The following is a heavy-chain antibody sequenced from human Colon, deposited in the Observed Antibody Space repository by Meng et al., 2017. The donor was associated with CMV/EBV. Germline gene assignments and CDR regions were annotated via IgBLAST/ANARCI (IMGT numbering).Heavy chain of an antibody. J-gene: IGHJ4*02. D-gene: IGHD1-14*01. Sequence: GGSLRLSCVASGLTFSSHWMHWVRQTPGKELVWVSRISNDGSTTTYADSVKGRFTISRDNAKNTLYLQMNSLAVDDTAVYYCITEAAGGDYWGQGVLVTVSS. CDR2: ISNDGSTT. CDR3: ITEAAGGDY. V-gene: IGHV3-74*01. CDR1: GLTFSSHW.